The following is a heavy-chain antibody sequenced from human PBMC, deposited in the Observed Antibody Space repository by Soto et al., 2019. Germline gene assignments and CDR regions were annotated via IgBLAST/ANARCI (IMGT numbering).Heavy chain of an antibody. CDR3: ARGRYSSGWYPDYFDY. V-gene: IGHV3-7*03. CDR1: GFTFSNYW. Sequence: GGSLRLSCAASGFTFSNYWMSWVRQAPGKGLEWVANIKQDGSETYYVDSLKDRFSVSRDNGKNSLYLQMNSLRAEDTAVYYCARGRYSSGWYPDYFDYWRQGTPVTVSS. J-gene: IGHJ4*02. D-gene: IGHD6-19*01. CDR2: IKQDGSET.